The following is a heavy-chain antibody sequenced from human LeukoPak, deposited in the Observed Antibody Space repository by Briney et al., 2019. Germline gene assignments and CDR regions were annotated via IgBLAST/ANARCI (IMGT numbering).Heavy chain of an antibody. V-gene: IGHV3-30*02. CDR3: AKDPTNAMIVVVTNFDTDY. J-gene: IGHJ4*02. D-gene: IGHD3-22*01. CDR2: IRYDGSNK. CDR1: GFTFSSYG. Sequence: GGSLRLSCAASGFTFSSYGMHWVRQAPGKGLEWVAFIRYDGSNKYYADSVKGRFTISRDNSKNTLYLQMNSLRAEDTAVYYCAKDPTNAMIVVVTNFDTDYWGQGTLVTVSS.